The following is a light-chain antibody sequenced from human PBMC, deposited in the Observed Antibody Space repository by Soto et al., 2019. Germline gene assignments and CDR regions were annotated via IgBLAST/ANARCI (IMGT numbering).Light chain of an antibody. CDR3: HHYENPIT. V-gene: IGKV1-33*01. CDR2: DAS. CDR1: QDIDNC. J-gene: IGKJ5*01. Sequence: IQMTQSPSSLSVSVGDRVTITCQATQDIDNCLNWYQHKPGKAPQVLIYDASNLEPGAPSRFSGSGSGTDFTFTINHLQPEDVATYYCHHYENPITFGQGTRLDIK.